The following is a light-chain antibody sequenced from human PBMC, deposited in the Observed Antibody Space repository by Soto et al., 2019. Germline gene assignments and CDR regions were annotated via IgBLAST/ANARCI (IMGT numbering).Light chain of an antibody. V-gene: IGKV3-15*01. CDR3: QQYGSSLPWT. CDR1: QSVSSS. CDR2: GAS. J-gene: IGKJ1*01. Sequence: EIVITQSPATLSVTPGERATLSCRASQSVSSSLAWYQQKPGQAPRLLIYGASTRATGIPARFSGSGSGTEFTLTISSLQSEDFAVYYCQQYGSSLPWTFGQGTKVDIK.